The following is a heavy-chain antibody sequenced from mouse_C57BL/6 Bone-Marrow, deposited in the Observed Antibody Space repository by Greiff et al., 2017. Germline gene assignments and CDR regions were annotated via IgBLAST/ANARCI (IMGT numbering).Heavy chain of an antibody. D-gene: IGHD4-1*01. CDR1: GFTFSSYA. Sequence: EVKLVESGEGLVKPGGSLKLSCAASGFTFSSYAMSWVRQTPEKRLEWVAYISSGGDYIYYADTVKGRFTISRDNARNTLYLQMSSLKSEDTAMYYCTRDGESGRVFDYWGQGTTLTVSS. V-gene: IGHV5-9-1*02. CDR2: ISSGGDYI. J-gene: IGHJ2*01. CDR3: TRDGESGRVFDY.